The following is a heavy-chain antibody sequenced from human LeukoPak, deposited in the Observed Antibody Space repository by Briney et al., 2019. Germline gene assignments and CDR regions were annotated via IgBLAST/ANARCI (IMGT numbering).Heavy chain of an antibody. CDR3: ARGPHTYYDFWSGRWYYGMDV. D-gene: IGHD3-3*01. CDR2: IYYSGST. CDR1: GGSVSSGSYY. J-gene: IGHJ6*02. V-gene: IGHV4-61*01. Sequence: SETLSLTCTVSGGSVSSGSYYWSWIRQPPGKGLEWIGYIYYSGSTNYNPSLKSRVTISVDTSKNQFSLKLSSVTAADTAVYYCARGPHTYYDFWSGRWYYGMDVWGQGTTVTVSS.